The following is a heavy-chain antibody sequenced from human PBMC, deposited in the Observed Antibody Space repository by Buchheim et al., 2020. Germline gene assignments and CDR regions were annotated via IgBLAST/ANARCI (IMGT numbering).Heavy chain of an antibody. CDR1: GYTFTSYD. CDR2: MNPNSGNT. D-gene: IGHD3-3*01. Sequence: QVQLVQSGAEVKKPGASVKVSCKASGYTFTSYDINWVRQATGQGLEWMGWMNPNSGNTGYAQKFQGRVTMTRNTSISTAYMELSSLRSEDTAVYYCARATPTYYDFWSGYRYWYFDLWGRGTL. J-gene: IGHJ2*01. CDR3: ARATPTYYDFWSGYRYWYFDL. V-gene: IGHV1-8*01.